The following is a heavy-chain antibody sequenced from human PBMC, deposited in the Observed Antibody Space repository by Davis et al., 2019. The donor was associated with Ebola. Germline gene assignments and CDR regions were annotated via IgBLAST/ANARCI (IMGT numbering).Heavy chain of an antibody. D-gene: IGHD5-18*01. J-gene: IGHJ4*02. Sequence: GESLKISCVNSGFSFRDYFMSWVRQAPGKGLEWISYISSTGSLTDYADSVKGRFTISRDNAKNSLYPQMNNLRAEDTAVYFCARALQPFDYWGQGTLVTVSS. V-gene: IGHV3-11*04. CDR2: ISSTGSLT. CDR1: GFSFRDYF. CDR3: ARALQPFDY.